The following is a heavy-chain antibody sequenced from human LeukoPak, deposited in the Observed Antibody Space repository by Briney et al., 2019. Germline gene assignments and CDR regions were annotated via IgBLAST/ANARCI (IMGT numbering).Heavy chain of an antibody. CDR3: ARNWAGSGSYDY. CDR1: GGSFSGYH. D-gene: IGHD3-10*01. V-gene: IGHV4-34*01. J-gene: IGHJ4*02. Sequence: SETLSLTCAVYGGSFSGYHWSWIRQPPGKGLEWIGEINYSGSTNYNPSLKSRVTISVDTSKNQFSLKLSSVTAADTAVYYCARNWAGSGSYDYWGQGTLVTVSS. CDR2: INYSGST.